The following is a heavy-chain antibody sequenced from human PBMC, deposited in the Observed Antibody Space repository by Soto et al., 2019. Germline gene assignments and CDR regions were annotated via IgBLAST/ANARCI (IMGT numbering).Heavy chain of an antibody. Sequence: QVQLVESGGGVVQPGRSLRLSCAASGFTFSSYGMHWVRQAPGKGLEWVAGIWYDGSNKYYADSVKGRFTISRDNSKNTLFLQMNSLRAEDTAVYYCARVRSRGLSRVVARSYWYFDLWGRGTLVTVSS. J-gene: IGHJ2*01. CDR3: ARVRSRGLSRVVARSYWYFDL. CDR2: IWYDGSNK. D-gene: IGHD3-22*01. CDR1: GFTFSSYG. V-gene: IGHV3-33*01.